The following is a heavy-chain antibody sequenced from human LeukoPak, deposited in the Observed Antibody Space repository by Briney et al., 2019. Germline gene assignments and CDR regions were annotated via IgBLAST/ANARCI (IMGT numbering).Heavy chain of an antibody. CDR1: GYTFTGYY. CDR3: ARGGYCSGGSCYLVRWFDP. Sequence: ASVKVSCKASGYTFTGYYMHWVRQAPGQGLEWMGIINPSGGSTSYAQKFQGRVTMTRDMSTSTVYMELSSLRSEDTAVYYCARGGYCSGGSCYLVRWFDPWGQGTLVTVSS. J-gene: IGHJ5*02. V-gene: IGHV1-46*01. CDR2: INPSGGST. D-gene: IGHD2-15*01.